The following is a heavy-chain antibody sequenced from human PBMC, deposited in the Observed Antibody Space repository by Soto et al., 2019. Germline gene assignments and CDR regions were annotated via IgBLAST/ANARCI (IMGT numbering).Heavy chain of an antibody. D-gene: IGHD3-10*01. Sequence: QVQLLESGGGVVQPGRSLRLSCAASGFTFSSYGMHWVRQAPGKWLEWVAVISYDGSNKYYADSVKGRFTISRDNSKNSLYLQMNRLRAEDTAVYYCASPMVRGYYYGMDVWGQGTKVTVSS. CDR3: ASPMVRGYYYGMDV. CDR1: GFTFSSYG. V-gene: IGHV3-30*03. J-gene: IGHJ6*02. CDR2: ISYDGSNK.